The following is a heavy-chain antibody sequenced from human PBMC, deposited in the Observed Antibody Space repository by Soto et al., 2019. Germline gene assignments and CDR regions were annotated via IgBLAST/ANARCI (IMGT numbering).Heavy chain of an antibody. J-gene: IGHJ4*02. V-gene: IGHV3-15*01. CDR3: AREGSSSGPDYEY. CDR2: IKSTSDGGTT. Sequence: PGGSLRLSCGGSGLTFSSAWMTWVRQAPGKGLEWVGHIKSTSDGGTTEYAALVKGRFTISRDDSKNLIYLQMNSLKTEDTAVYYCAREGSSSGPDYEYWGQGTLVTVSS. D-gene: IGHD3-22*01. CDR1: GLTFSSAW.